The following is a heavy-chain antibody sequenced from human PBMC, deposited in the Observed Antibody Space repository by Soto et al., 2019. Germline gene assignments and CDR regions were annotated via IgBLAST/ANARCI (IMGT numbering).Heavy chain of an antibody. V-gene: IGHV3-23*01. CDR2: ISGSGDTT. CDR1: GFIFSNYA. D-gene: IGHD2-15*01. J-gene: IGHJ4*02. CDR3: AKATRYSSGSWCSTYDF. Sequence: EVQVLDSGGGLVQPGGSLRLSCVASGFIFSNYAMNWVRQAPGKGLEWVSTISGSGDTTYYADSVKGRFTISRDNSKNTLDLQMNSLRAEDTAVYYCAKATRYSSGSWCSTYDFWGQGTLVTVSS.